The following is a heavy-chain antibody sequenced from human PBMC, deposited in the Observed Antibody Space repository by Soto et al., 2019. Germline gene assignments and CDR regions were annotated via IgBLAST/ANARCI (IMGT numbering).Heavy chain of an antibody. CDR1: GFTFSSYS. CDR3: ARGYYDFWSGYRGSSTFDY. D-gene: IGHD3-3*01. CDR2: ISSSSSYI. Sequence: PVGSLRLSCAASGFTFSSYSMNWVRQAPGKGLEWVSSISSSSSYIYYADSVKGRFTISRDNAKNSLYLQMNSLRAEDTAVYYCARGYYDFWSGYRGSSTFDYWGQGTLVTVSS. J-gene: IGHJ4*02. V-gene: IGHV3-21*01.